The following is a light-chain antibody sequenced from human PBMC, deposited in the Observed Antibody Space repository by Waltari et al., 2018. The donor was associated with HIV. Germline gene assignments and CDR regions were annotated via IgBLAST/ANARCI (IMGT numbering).Light chain of an antibody. CDR2: EVT. V-gene: IGLV2-8*01. CDR1: SSDVGRYNY. J-gene: IGLJ2*01. Sequence: QSALTQPPSASGSPGQSVTISSTGTSSDVGRYNYVSWYQQHPGKAPKLMIYEVTKRPSGVPDRFSGSKSGNTASLTVSGLQAEDEADYYCSSYAGSNILVFGGGTKLTVL. CDR3: SSYAGSNILV.